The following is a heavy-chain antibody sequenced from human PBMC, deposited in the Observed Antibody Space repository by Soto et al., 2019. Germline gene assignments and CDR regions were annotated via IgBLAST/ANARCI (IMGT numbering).Heavy chain of an antibody. CDR1: GESISSGGYY. CDR3: ARASSSSSAADY. V-gene: IGHV4-31*01. CDR2: IYDSESA. D-gene: IGHD6-6*01. Sequence: QVQLQESGPGLVKPSQTLSLTCSVSGESISSGGYYWSWIRHHPGKGLEWIGYIYDSESAYYNPSLKSHVTISMDTSKNHFAMRLSSVTAADTAVYYCARASSSSSAADYWGQGTLATVSS. J-gene: IGHJ4*02.